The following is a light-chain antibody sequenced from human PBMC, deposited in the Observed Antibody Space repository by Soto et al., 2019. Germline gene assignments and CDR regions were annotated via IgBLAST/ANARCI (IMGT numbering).Light chain of an antibody. CDR1: QSVSSN. CDR2: GAS. V-gene: IGKV3-15*01. J-gene: IGKJ4*01. Sequence: EIVMTQTPATLSVSRGERATLSCRASQSVSSNLAWYQQKPGQAPRLLIYGASTRATGIPARFSGSESGTGVTLTSSSLQSEDYAAYYYQQYNNWPPFTFGGGAKVEIK. CDR3: QQYNNWPPFT.